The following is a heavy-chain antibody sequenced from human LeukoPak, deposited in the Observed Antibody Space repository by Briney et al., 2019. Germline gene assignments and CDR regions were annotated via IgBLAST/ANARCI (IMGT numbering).Heavy chain of an antibody. Sequence: ASVKVSCKVSGYTLTELSMHWVRQAPGKGLEWMGGFDPEDGETIYAQKFQGRVTMTEDTSTDTAYMELSSLRSEDTAVYYCAKAMAGGGTYSVFDYWGQGTLVTVSS. CDR3: AKAMAGGGTYSVFDY. V-gene: IGHV1-24*01. CDR1: GYTLTELS. J-gene: IGHJ4*02. D-gene: IGHD1-26*01. CDR2: FDPEDGET.